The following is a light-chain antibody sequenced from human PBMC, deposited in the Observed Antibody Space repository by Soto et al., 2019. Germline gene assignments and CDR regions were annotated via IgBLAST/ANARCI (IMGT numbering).Light chain of an antibody. V-gene: IGKV3-20*01. J-gene: IGKJ2*01. CDR3: QLYGSSPPYI. Sequence: EIVLTQSPGTVSFSPVERATLSFRAIQSVSSSSLAWYQQRPGQAPRLLIFTASSRATGTPDRFSGSGSGTDFTLTISRLEPEDFAVYYCQLYGSSPPYIFGPGTKVDIK. CDR1: QSVSSSS. CDR2: TAS.